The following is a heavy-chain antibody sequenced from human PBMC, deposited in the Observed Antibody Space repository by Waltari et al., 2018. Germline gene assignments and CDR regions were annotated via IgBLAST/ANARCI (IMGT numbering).Heavy chain of an antibody. Sequence: QLQLQESGPGAVKPSETLSLTCPVPGGSISISSHYWDWIRQPPGKGLEWIGSIYYNGRTYYNSSLKTRVSMSVDTSRNQFSLNLNSVTAADTAVYYCARGGAPDGWFDPWGQGTLVNVSS. CDR1: GGSISISSHY. V-gene: IGHV4-39*07. CDR3: ARGGAPDGWFDP. J-gene: IGHJ5*02. CDR2: IYYNGRT.